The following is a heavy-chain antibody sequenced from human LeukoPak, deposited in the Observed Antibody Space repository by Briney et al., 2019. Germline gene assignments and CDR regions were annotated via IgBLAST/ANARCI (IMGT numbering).Heavy chain of an antibody. CDR2: IHSGGNT. Sequence: GGSLRLSCAASGFTVSSNYMSWVRQAPGKGLEWVSVIHSGGNTFYADSVKGRFTISRDNSENTLYLQMNSLRAEDTAVYYCARGDIVVVPTAVGSWDYWGQGTLVTVSS. CDR1: GFTVSSNY. D-gene: IGHD2-2*01. CDR3: ARGDIVVVPTAVGSWDY. J-gene: IGHJ4*02. V-gene: IGHV3-53*01.